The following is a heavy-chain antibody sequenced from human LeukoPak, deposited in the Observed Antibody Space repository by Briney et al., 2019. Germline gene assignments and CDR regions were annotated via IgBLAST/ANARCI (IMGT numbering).Heavy chain of an antibody. CDR2: INPNSGGT. D-gene: IGHD2-21*01. CDR3: ARGGGEHGDY. J-gene: IGHJ4*02. Sequence: GASVKVSCKASGYTFTGYYMHWVRQAPGQGLEWMGWINPNSGGTNYAQKFQGRVTMTTDTSTSTAYMELRSLRSDDTAVYYCARGGGEHGDYWGQGTLVTVSS. V-gene: IGHV1-2*02. CDR1: GYTFTGYY.